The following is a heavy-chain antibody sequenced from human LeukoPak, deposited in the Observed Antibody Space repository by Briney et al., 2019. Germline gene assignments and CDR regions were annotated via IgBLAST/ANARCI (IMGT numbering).Heavy chain of an antibody. J-gene: IGHJ4*02. CDR1: GGTFSSYA. Sequence: SVKVSCKASGGTFSSYAISWVRQAPGQGLEWMGGIIPIFGTANYAQKFQGRVTITADESTSTAYMELSSLRSEDTAVYYCASLRGSGYYYRTHFDYWGQGTLVTVSS. D-gene: IGHD3-3*01. V-gene: IGHV1-69*13. CDR2: IIPIFGTA. CDR3: ASLRGSGYYYRTHFDY.